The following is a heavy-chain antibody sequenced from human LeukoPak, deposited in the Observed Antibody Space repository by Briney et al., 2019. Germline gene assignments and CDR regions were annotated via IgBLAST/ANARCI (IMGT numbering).Heavy chain of an antibody. Sequence: GGSLRLSCAASGFTFSSYAMSWVRQAPGKGLEWVSAISGSGGSTYYADSVKGRFTVSRDNSKNTLYLQMNSLRAEDTAVYYCATAVASSSGWYADYWGQGTLVTVSS. CDR3: ATAVASSSGWYADY. V-gene: IGHV3-23*01. CDR1: GFTFSSYA. D-gene: IGHD6-19*01. CDR2: ISGSGGST. J-gene: IGHJ4*02.